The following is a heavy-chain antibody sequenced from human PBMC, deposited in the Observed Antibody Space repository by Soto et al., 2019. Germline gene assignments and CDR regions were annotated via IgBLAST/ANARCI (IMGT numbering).Heavy chain of an antibody. CDR2: IYYSGST. CDR1: GGSISSYY. D-gene: IGHD3-22*01. CDR3: ARGDRYYDSSGYYRTENWFDP. V-gene: IGHV4-59*01. Sequence: SETLSLTCTVSGGSISSYYWSWIRQPPGKGLEWIGYIYYSGSTNYNPSLKSRVTISVDTSKNQFSLKLSSVTAADTAVYYCARGDRYYDSSGYYRTENWFDPWGQGTLVTGS. J-gene: IGHJ5*02.